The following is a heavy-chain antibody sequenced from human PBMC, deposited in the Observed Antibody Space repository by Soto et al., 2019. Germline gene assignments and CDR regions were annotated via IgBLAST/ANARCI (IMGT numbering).Heavy chain of an antibody. J-gene: IGHJ4*02. Sequence: LRLSCAASGFTFSSYGMHWVRQAPGKGLEWVAVIWYDGSNKYYADSVKGRFTISRDNSKNTLYLQMNSLRAEDTAVYYCARDRMAAAGLDYWGQGTLVTVSS. CDR2: IWYDGSNK. V-gene: IGHV3-33*01. CDR3: ARDRMAAAGLDY. CDR1: GFTFSSYG. D-gene: IGHD6-13*01.